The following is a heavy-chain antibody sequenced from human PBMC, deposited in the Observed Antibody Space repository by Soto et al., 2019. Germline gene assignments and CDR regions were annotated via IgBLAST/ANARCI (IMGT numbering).Heavy chain of an antibody. CDR2: AHHSGRT. CDR1: GDSMSSSNW. D-gene: IGHD3-22*01. CDR3: ARAGLPPNYYDSSGHPYYFDY. Sequence: SETLSLTCTVSGDSMSSSNWWNWVRQPPGKGLEWIGEAHHSGRTNYNPSLKSRVTISVDRSQNRFSLKLSSVTAADTAVYYCARAGLPPNYYDSSGHPYYFDYWGQGTLVTVSS. J-gene: IGHJ4*02. V-gene: IGHV4-4*02.